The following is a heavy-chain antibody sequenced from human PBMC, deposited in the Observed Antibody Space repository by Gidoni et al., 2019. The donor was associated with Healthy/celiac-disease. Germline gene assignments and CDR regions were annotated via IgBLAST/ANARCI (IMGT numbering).Heavy chain of an antibody. CDR2: ISAYNGNT. D-gene: IGHD6-19*01. J-gene: IGHJ6*03. CDR1: GYTFTSYG. Sequence: QVQLVQSGAEVKKPGASVKVSCKASGYTFTSYGISWVRQAPGQGLEWMGWISAYNGNTNYAQKLQGRVTMTTDTSTSTAYMELRSLRSDDTAVYYCASVTVAGAGSTLPGYYYYMDVWGKGTTVTVSS. CDR3: ASVTVAGAGSTLPGYYYYMDV. V-gene: IGHV1-18*04.